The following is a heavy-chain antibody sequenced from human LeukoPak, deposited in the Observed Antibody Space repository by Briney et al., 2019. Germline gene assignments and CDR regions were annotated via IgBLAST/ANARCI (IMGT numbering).Heavy chain of an antibody. CDR3: ASYDILTGYPGY. CDR2: ISSSSSYI. Sequence: GGSLRLSCAASGFTFSSYSMNWVRQAPGKGLEWVSSISSSSSYIYYADSVKGRFTISRDNAKNTLYLQMNSLRAEDMSVYYRASYDILTGYPGYWGQGTLVTVSS. J-gene: IGHJ4*02. V-gene: IGHV3-21*01. D-gene: IGHD3-9*01. CDR1: GFTFSSYS.